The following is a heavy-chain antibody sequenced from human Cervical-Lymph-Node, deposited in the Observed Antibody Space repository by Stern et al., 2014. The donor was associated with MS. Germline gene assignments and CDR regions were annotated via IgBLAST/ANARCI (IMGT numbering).Heavy chain of an antibody. J-gene: IGHJ3*02. Sequence: VQLVQSGAEVKKPGASVKVSCKASGYTLTSYGISWVRQAPGQGLEWMGGISSDNGNTSNAQKLQGRVTMTTDTSTSTAYMELRSLRSDDTAVYYCARGLLGSENAFDIWGQGTMVTVSS. CDR3: ARGLLGSENAFDI. CDR1: GYTLTSYG. CDR2: ISSDNGNT. D-gene: IGHD2-15*01. V-gene: IGHV1-18*01.